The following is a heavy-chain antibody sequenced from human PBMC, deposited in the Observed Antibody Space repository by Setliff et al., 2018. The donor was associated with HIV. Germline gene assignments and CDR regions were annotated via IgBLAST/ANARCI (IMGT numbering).Heavy chain of an antibody. V-gene: IGHV1-18*01. CDR1: GYTFTIYD. Sequence: ASVKVSCKASGYTFTIYDITWVRQAPGQGLEWMGWISAYNGNTNYAQKLQGRVTMTTDTSTSTAYMGLRSLRSDDTALYYCARGAQDYEDYYFDYWGQGTLVTVSS. CDR3: ARGAQDYEDYYFDY. CDR2: ISAYNGNT. D-gene: IGHD4-17*01. J-gene: IGHJ4*02.